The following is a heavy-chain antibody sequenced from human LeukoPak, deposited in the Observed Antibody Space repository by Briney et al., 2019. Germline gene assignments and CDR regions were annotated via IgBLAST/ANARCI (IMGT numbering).Heavy chain of an antibody. CDR1: GGSISSGSYY. Sequence: SQTLSLTCTVSGGSISSGSYYWSWIRQPAGKGLEWIGRIYTSGSTNYNPSLKSRVTISVDTSKNQFSLKLSSVTAADTAMYYCARGGYSYGDDYWGQGTLVTVSS. D-gene: IGHD5-18*01. J-gene: IGHJ4*02. V-gene: IGHV4-61*02. CDR2: IYTSGST. CDR3: ARGGYSYGDDY.